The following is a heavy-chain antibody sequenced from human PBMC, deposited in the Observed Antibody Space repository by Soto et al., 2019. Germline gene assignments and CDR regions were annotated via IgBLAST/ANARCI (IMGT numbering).Heavy chain of an antibody. D-gene: IGHD3-16*02. Sequence: EVQLVESGGGLVQPGGSLRLSCAASGFTFSSYWMHWVRQAPGKGLVWVSRINSDGSSTSYADSVKGRFTISRDNAKNTLYLQMNSLRAEDTAVYYCARVEHMITFGGVILIDAFDIWGQGTMVTVSS. V-gene: IGHV3-74*01. CDR1: GFTFSSYW. J-gene: IGHJ3*02. CDR2: INSDGSST. CDR3: ARVEHMITFGGVILIDAFDI.